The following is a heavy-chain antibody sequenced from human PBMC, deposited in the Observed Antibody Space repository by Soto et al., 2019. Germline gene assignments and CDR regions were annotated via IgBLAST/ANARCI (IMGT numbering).Heavy chain of an antibody. V-gene: IGHV1-3*01. J-gene: IGHJ4*02. CDR2: INAGNGNT. CDR3: ARPTYYYDSSGYSH. Sequence: ASVKVSCKASGYTFTSYAMHWVRQAPGQRLEWMGWINAGNGNTKYSQKFQGRVTITRDTSASTAYMELSSLRSEDTAVHYCARPTYYYDSSGYSHWGQGTLVTVSS. CDR1: GYTFTSYA. D-gene: IGHD3-22*01.